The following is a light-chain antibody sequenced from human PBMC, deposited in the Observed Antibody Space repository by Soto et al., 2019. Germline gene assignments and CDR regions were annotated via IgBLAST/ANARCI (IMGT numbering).Light chain of an antibody. CDR2: GAS. Sequence: EIVLTQSPGTLSLSPGDGATLSCRASQSVISGYLAWYQQKPGQAPRLLIYGASRRAGGIPDRFSGSGSGTDFTLSISRLEPEDFAVYWCQHYGNSPTFGQGTRVQIK. CDR3: QHYGNSPT. V-gene: IGKV3-20*01. CDR1: QSVISGY. J-gene: IGKJ1*01.